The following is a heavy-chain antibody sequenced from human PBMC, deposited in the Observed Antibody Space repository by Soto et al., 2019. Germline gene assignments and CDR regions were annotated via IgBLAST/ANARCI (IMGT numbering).Heavy chain of an antibody. CDR1: GYIFTVYY. J-gene: IGHJ6*02. CDR2: INPNSGGT. D-gene: IGHD2-2*02. Sequence: ASVKVSCKASGYIFTVYYMHWVRQAPGQGLEWMGWINPNSGGTNYAQKFQGRVTMTRDTSIRTAYMELSRLRSDDTAMYYCARTGTPYCSSTSCYKRWDYYYGMDVWGQGTTVTVSS. V-gene: IGHV1-2*02. CDR3: ARTGTPYCSSTSCYKRWDYYYGMDV.